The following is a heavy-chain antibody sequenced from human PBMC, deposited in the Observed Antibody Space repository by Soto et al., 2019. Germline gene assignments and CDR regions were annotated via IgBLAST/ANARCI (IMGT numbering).Heavy chain of an antibody. J-gene: IGHJ5*02. D-gene: IGHD2-2*01. Sequence: QEQLVQSAAEVKKPGASVKVSCMTSGYTFHDYAINWVRPATGQGLEWIGWMTPNSGETGYAQRFQGRVTMTTSTSLSTAYLELSSLTSDDTAVYYCARIAMPARPRWYNWFDPWGQGTLVTVSS. CDR3: ARIAMPARPRWYNWFDP. CDR1: GYTFHDYA. CDR2: MTPNSGET. V-gene: IGHV1-8*02.